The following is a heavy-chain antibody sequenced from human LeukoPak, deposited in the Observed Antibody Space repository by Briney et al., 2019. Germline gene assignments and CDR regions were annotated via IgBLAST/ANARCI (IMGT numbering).Heavy chain of an antibody. J-gene: IGHJ3*02. Sequence: ASVKVSCKASGYTFIDYNIHWVRQAPGQGLEWLGRITPNSGDTIYSEKFQGRFTMTRDMSTSTVYMELSSLRSEDTAVYYCARDRELWAFDIWGQGTMVTVSS. CDR3: ARDRELWAFDI. D-gene: IGHD1-7*01. V-gene: IGHV1-2*06. CDR2: ITPNSGDT. CDR1: GYTFIDYN.